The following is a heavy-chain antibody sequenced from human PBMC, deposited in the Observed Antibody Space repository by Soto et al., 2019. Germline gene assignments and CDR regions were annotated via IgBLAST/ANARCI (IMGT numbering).Heavy chain of an antibody. CDR2: IYPGDSDT. CDR1: GYSFSSYW. V-gene: IGHV5-51*01. Sequence: GESLKICCEGSGYSFSSYWIGWVRQMPGKGLEWMGIIYPGDSDTRYSPSFQGQVTISADKSISTAYLQWSSLKASDTAMYYCARVYCSGGSCYVDYWGQGTLVTVSS. D-gene: IGHD2-15*01. J-gene: IGHJ4*02. CDR3: ARVYCSGGSCYVDY.